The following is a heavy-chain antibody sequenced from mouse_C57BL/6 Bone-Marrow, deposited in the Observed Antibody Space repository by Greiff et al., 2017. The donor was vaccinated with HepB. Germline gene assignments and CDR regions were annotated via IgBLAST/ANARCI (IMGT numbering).Heavy chain of an antibody. CDR1: GFTFSDYY. Sequence: EVQGVESGGGLVQPGGSLKLSCAASGFTFSDYYMYWVRQTPEKRLEWVAYISNGGGSTYYPDTVKGRFTISRDNAKNTLYLQMSRLKSEDTAMYYCARQGAITTDWYFDVWGTGTTVTVSS. J-gene: IGHJ1*03. CDR3: ARQGAITTDWYFDV. D-gene: IGHD1-1*01. CDR2: ISNGGGST. V-gene: IGHV5-12*01.